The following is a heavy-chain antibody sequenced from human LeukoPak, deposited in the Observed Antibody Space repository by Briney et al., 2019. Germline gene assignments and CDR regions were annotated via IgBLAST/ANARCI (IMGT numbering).Heavy chain of an antibody. CDR1: GDSVSTASNA. D-gene: IGHD1-26*01. CDR3: AGTNSGNLEI. V-gene: IGHV6-1*01. Sequence: SQTLSLTCAISGDSVSTASNAWYWIRQSPSRGLEWLGRTYYRSKWYNEYAVSVKSRITINPDTSKNQFSLQLNSVTPEDTAVYYCAGTNSGNLEIWGQGTMVTVSS. J-gene: IGHJ3*02. CDR2: TYYRSKWYN.